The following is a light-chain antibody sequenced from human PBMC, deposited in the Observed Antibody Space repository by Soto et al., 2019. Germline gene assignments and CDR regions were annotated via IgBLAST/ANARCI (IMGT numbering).Light chain of an antibody. V-gene: IGLV2-14*01. CDR3: SSYTTSSTRV. J-gene: IGLJ1*01. CDR2: EVS. Sequence: QSALTQPASVPGSPGQSIAISCTGSSSDVGLYNYVSWYQQHPGKVPKLIIYEVSNRPSGVSNRFSGSKSGNTASLTLSGNQAKDETKYCCSSYTTSSTRVFGTGANVT. CDR1: SSDVGLYNY.